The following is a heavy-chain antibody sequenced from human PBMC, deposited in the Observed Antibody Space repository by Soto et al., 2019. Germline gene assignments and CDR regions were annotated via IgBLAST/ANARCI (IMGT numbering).Heavy chain of an antibody. CDR3: AREYCSRTSCYGVDY. Sequence: QVQLVQSGTEVKKPGASVKVSCRASGYTFSTYGISWVRQAPGHGPEWMGWINTYNGDTKYAEKVQGRVTMTTDTSTTTAYMELRSLISDDTAVYYCAREYCSRTSCYGVDYWGQGTLVTVSS. CDR2: INTYNGDT. CDR1: GYTFSTYG. J-gene: IGHJ4*02. V-gene: IGHV1-18*01. D-gene: IGHD2-2*01.